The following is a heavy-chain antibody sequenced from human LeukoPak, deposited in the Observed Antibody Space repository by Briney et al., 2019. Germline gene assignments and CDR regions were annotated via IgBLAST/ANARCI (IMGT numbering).Heavy chain of an antibody. Sequence: ASVTVSFTASGYTFTIYDINWVRQATGQGHEWMGWMNPNSGNTGYEQKFQGRVAITRNTSISTAYMELSSLRSEDTAVYYCARGGGSGWYSKNSDYYYYMDVWGKGTTVTVSS. D-gene: IGHD6-19*01. CDR1: GYTFTIYD. CDR2: MNPNSGNT. V-gene: IGHV1-8*03. CDR3: ARGGGSGWYSKNSDYYYYMDV. J-gene: IGHJ6*03.